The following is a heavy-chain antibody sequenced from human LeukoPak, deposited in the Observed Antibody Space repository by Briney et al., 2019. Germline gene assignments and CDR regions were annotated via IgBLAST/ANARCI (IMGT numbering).Heavy chain of an antibody. Sequence: GASVKVSCKASGYTFTSYAMHWLRQAPGQRLEWMGWINAGNGDTKYSQNFQGRVTITTDTSASTAYMEVSSLRSEDTAVYYCARESPQRSGYSYPHWGQGTLVTVSS. CDR3: ARESPQRSGYSYPH. J-gene: IGHJ4*02. V-gene: IGHV1-3*01. CDR1: GYTFTSYA. CDR2: INAGNGDT. D-gene: IGHD5-18*01.